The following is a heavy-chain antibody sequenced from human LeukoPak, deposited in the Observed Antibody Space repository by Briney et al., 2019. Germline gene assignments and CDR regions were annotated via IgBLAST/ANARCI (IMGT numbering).Heavy chain of an antibody. Sequence: GGSLRLSCAASGFTFSSYAMSWVRQAPGKGLEWVSAISGSGGSTYYADSVKGRFTISRDNSKNTLYLQMNSLRAEDTAVYYCARDSGSYWGNDYFDYWGQGTLVTVSS. J-gene: IGHJ4*02. CDR1: GFTFSSYA. V-gene: IGHV3-23*01. CDR2: ISGSGGST. CDR3: ARDSGSYWGNDYFDY. D-gene: IGHD1-26*01.